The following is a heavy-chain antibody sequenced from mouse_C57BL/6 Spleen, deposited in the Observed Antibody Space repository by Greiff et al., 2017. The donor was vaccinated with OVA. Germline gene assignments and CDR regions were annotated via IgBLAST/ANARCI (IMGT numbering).Heavy chain of an antibody. V-gene: IGHV3-6*01. D-gene: IGHD4-1*01. CDR3: ARASNWVFDY. Sequence: VQLKESGPGLVKPSQSLSLTCSVTGYSITSGYYWNWIRQFPGNKLEWMGYISYDGSNNYNPSLKNRISITRDTSKNQFFLKLNSVTTEDTATYYCARASNWVFDYWGQGTTLTVSS. CDR1: GYSITSGYY. CDR2: ISYDGSN. J-gene: IGHJ2*01.